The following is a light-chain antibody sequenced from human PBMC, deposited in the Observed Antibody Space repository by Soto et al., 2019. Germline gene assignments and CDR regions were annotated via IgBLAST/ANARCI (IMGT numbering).Light chain of an antibody. J-gene: IGKJ5*01. Sequence: EIVFTQSPGTLSLSPGERASLSCRASQSVSSNYLAWFQQIPGQAPRLLISTASSRATDIPDRFSGSGSGTDFTLTISRLEPEDFAVYYCHQYGSSPYTLGQGTRLEIK. CDR2: TAS. V-gene: IGKV3-20*01. CDR1: QSVSSNY. CDR3: HQYGSSPYT.